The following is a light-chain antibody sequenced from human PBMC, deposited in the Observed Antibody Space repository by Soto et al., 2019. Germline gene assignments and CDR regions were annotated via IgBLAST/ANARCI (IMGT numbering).Light chain of an antibody. Sequence: EIVLTQSPGTLSLSPGERATLSCRASKSFSSSFLAWYQQKPGQAPRLLIYGASSRATGIPDRFSGSGSGTDFTLTISRLEPEDFAVYYCQQYDSSPNTFGQGTKGEIK. J-gene: IGKJ1*01. CDR1: KSFSSSF. CDR3: QQYDSSPNT. CDR2: GAS. V-gene: IGKV3-20*01.